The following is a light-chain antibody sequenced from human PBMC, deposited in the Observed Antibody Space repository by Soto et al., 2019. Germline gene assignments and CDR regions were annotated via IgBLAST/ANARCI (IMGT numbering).Light chain of an antibody. Sequence: EIVITQSAATLSVSPGERATLSCRASQSVSSNLAWYQQKPGQATRLLIYGASTRATGIPARFSGSGSGTEFTLTISSLQSEDFAVYYCQQYNKWPPLTFGGGTKVDIK. CDR1: QSVSSN. J-gene: IGKJ4*01. V-gene: IGKV3-15*01. CDR3: QQYNKWPPLT. CDR2: GAS.